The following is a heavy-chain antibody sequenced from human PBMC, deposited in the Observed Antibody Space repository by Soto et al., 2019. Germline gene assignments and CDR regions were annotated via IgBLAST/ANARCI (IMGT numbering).Heavy chain of an antibody. V-gene: IGHV1-2*04. J-gene: IGHJ3*02. CDR3: AMGLYGAHSRNAFDI. CDR2: INPNSGGT. Sequence: ASVKVSCKASGYTFTGYYMHWVRQAPGQGLEWMGWINPNSGGTNYAQKFQGWVTMTRDTSISTAYMELSRLRPDDTAVYYCAMGLYGAHSRNAFDIWGQGTMVTVSS. D-gene: IGHD4-17*01. CDR1: GYTFTGYY.